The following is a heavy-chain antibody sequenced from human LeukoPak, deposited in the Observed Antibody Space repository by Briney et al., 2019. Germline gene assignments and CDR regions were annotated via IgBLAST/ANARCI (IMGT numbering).Heavy chain of an antibody. V-gene: IGHV1-46*01. CDR1: GYTFTGHY. CDR2: INPSGGST. D-gene: IGHD6-13*01. J-gene: IGHJ4*02. CDR3: ARDIVGSSSWYGD. Sequence: GASVKVSCNPSGYTFTGHYIHWVRQAPGQGLEWMGIINPSGGSTSYAQKFQGRVTMTRDTSTSTVYMELSSLRSEDTAVYYCARDIVGSSSWYGDWGQGTLVTVSS.